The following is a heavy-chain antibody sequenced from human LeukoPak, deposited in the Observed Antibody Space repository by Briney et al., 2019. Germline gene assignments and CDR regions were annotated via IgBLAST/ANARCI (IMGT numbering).Heavy chain of an antibody. Sequence: SETLSLTCTVSGGSIRSYYWGWIRQPPGKGLEWIGYTHYSGSTSYNPSLKSRVTMSVDTSENQFSLKLKSVTAADTAVYYCARGYSGSYGRFDYWGQGTLVTVSS. V-gene: IGHV4-59*01. D-gene: IGHD1-26*01. CDR2: THYSGST. CDR3: ARGYSGSYGRFDY. CDR1: GGSIRSYY. J-gene: IGHJ4*02.